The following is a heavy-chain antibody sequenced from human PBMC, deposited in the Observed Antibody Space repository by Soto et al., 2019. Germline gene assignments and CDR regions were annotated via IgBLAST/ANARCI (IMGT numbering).Heavy chain of an antibody. CDR3: AILNGDYVFDY. Sequence: QVQLVQSGAEVKKPGASVKVSCKASGYIFNGYAISWVRQAPGHGLEWMGWLSPSNRSTNYAQKVEGRVTKSTVTSTTTAYMALMSLRSDDPAVYFCAILNGDYVFDYWGQGTLVTVSS. V-gene: IGHV1-18*01. D-gene: IGHD4-17*01. CDR1: GYIFNGYA. J-gene: IGHJ4*02. CDR2: LSPSNRST.